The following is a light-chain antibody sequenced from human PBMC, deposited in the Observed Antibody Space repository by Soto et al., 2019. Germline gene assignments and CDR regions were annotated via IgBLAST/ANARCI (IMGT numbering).Light chain of an antibody. Sequence: QLVLTQPPSASGTPGQRVTISCSGSGSNIGSNTVNWYQHLPGTAPKLLIYSNNQRPSGVPDRFSGSKSGTSASLAISGLQSDDEADYYCSAWDDSLSGPVFGGGTQLTVL. J-gene: IGLJ7*01. CDR1: GSNIGSNT. V-gene: IGLV1-44*01. CDR2: SNN. CDR3: SAWDDSLSGPV.